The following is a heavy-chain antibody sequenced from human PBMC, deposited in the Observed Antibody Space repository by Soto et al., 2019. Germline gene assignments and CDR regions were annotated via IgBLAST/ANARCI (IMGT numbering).Heavy chain of an antibody. V-gene: IGHV4-39*01. CDR3: ARHVHNQGYEYYFDS. Sequence: QLQLQESGPGLVKPSETLSLTCNASGGSISSTSYAWGWIRQSPGKGLEWIGTIDYSGTIYYNLSLKSRITISGDTSKNQISLKLSSVTAADTAVYYCARHVHNQGYEYYFDSWGQGTLVTVSS. CDR1: GGSISSTSYA. D-gene: IGHD3-3*01. CDR2: IDYSGTI. J-gene: IGHJ4*02.